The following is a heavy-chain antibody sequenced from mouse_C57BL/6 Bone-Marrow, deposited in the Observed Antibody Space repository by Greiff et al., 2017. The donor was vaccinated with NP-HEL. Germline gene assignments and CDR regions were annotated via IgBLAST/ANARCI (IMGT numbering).Heavy chain of an antibody. D-gene: IGHD2-3*01. Sequence: VQLQQSGAELVRPGASVKLSCTASGFNINDYYMHWVKQRPEQGLEWIGRIDPEDGDTEYAPKFQGKATMTADTSSNTAYLQLSSLTSEDTAVYYCTVDGCPCADWGQGTLVTVSA. CDR1: GFNINDYY. V-gene: IGHV14-1*01. CDR3: TVDGCPCAD. CDR2: IDPEDGDT. J-gene: IGHJ3*01.